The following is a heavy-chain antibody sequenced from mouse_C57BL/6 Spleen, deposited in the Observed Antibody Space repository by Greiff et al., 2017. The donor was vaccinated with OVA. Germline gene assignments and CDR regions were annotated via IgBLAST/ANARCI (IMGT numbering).Heavy chain of an antibody. CDR1: GYTFTSYW. D-gene: IGHD1-1*01. J-gene: IGHJ1*03. V-gene: IGHV1-52*01. CDR3: AREGSYYYGSRGWYFDV. Sequence: QVQLKQPGAELVRPGSSVKLSCKASGYTFTSYWMHWVKQRPIQGLEWIGNIDPSDSETHYNQKFKDKATLTVDKSSSTAYMQLSSLTSEDSAVYYCAREGSYYYGSRGWYFDVWGTGTTVTVSS. CDR2: IDPSDSET.